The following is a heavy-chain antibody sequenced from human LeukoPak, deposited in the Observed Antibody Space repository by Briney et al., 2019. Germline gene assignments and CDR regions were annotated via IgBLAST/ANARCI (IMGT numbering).Heavy chain of an antibody. V-gene: IGHV5-51*01. J-gene: IGHJ4*02. D-gene: IGHD3-3*01. CDR2: IYPGDSDT. CDR3: AKSIDWEWRTPLDY. Sequence: GESLKISCKGSGYSFTSYWIGWVRQMPGKGLEWMGIIYPGDSDTRYSPSFQGQVTISADKSISTAYLHMSSLRAEDTAVYYCAKSIDWEWRTPLDYWGQGTLVTVSS. CDR1: GYSFTSYW.